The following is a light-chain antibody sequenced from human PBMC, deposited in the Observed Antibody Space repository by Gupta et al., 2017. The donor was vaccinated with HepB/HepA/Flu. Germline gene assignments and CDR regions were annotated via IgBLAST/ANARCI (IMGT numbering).Light chain of an antibody. Sequence: QSVLTQPPSVSAAPGQKVTVSCSGSSFNIGNNYVSWYQHLPGTAPNLLIYENDKRPAGIPDRFSASKSGPSATLGIAGLQTGDEADYYCGTWDSSLSAVVFGGGTKLTVL. V-gene: IGLV1-51*02. CDR1: SFNIGNNY. CDR3: GTWDSSLSAVV. CDR2: END. J-gene: IGLJ2*01.